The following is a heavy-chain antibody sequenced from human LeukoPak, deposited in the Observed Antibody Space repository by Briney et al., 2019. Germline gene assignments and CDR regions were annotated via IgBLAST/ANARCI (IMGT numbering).Heavy chain of an antibody. CDR3: ARGTVFGVATNWFDP. V-gene: IGHV4-61*01. J-gene: IGHJ5*02. CDR2: IYYSGST. D-gene: IGHD3-3*01. Sequence: PSETLSLTCTVSGGSVSSGSYYWSWIRQPPGKGLEWIGYIYYSGSTNYNPSLKSRVTISVDTSKNQFSLKLSSVTTADTAVYYCARGTVFGVATNWFDPWGQGTLVTVSS. CDR1: GGSVSSGSYY.